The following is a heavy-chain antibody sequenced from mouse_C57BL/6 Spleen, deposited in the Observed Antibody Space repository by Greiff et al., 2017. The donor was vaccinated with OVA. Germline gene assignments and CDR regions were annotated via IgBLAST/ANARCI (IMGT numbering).Heavy chain of an antibody. CDR2: IDPEDGDT. V-gene: IGHV14-1*01. CDR1: GFNIKDSY. CDR3: TTWGYDEGAMDY. J-gene: IGHJ4*01. D-gene: IGHD2-2*01. Sequence: EVQLQQSGAELVRPGASVKLSCTASGFNIKDSYMHWVKQRPEPGLEWIGRIDPEDGDTEYAPKFQGKATMTADTSSNTAYLQRSSLTSEDTAVYYCTTWGYDEGAMDYWGQGTSVTVSS.